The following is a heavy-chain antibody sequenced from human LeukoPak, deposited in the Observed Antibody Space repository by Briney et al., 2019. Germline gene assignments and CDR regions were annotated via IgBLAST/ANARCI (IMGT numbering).Heavy chain of an antibody. D-gene: IGHD3-22*01. CDR3: ARETHYDSSGYYYFDY. V-gene: IGHV3-66*02. CDR1: GFTVSSNY. J-gene: IGHJ4*02. Sequence: GGSLRLSCAASGFTVSSNYMSWVRQAPGKGLEWVSVIYSGGSTYYVDSVKGRFTISRDNSKNTLYLQMNSLRAEDTAVYYCARETHYDSSGYYYFDYWGQGTLVTVSS. CDR2: IYSGGST.